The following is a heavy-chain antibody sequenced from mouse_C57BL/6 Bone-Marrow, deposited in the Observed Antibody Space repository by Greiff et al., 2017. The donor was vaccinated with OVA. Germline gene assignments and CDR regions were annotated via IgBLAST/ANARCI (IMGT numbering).Heavy chain of an antibody. CDR2: ISSGSSTI. Sequence: EVKLMESGGGLVKPGGSLKLSCAASGFTFSDYGMHWVRQAPEKGLEWVAYISSGSSTIYYADTVKGRFTISGDNAKNTLFLQMTSLRSEDTAMYYCARTYYDYYAMDYWGQGTSVTVSS. CDR3: ARTYYDYYAMDY. CDR1: GFTFSDYG. V-gene: IGHV5-17*01. D-gene: IGHD2-10*01. J-gene: IGHJ4*01.